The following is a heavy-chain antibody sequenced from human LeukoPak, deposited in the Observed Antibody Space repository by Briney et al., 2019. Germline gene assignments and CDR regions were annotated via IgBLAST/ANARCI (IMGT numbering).Heavy chain of an antibody. J-gene: IGHJ3*02. CDR2: IISSSTI. D-gene: IGHD3-9*01. CDR3: ASYDILTTGDAFDI. V-gene: IGHV3-69-1*01. Sequence: SSIISSSTIYYADSVKGRFTISRDNANNSLYLQMNSLRDEDTAVYYCASYDILTTGDAFDIWGQGTMVTVSS.